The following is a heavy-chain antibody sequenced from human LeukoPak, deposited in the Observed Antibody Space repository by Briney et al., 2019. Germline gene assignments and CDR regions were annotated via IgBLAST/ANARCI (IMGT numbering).Heavy chain of an antibody. Sequence: GGSLRLSCAASGFTFSSQWMSWVRQAPGKGLEWVAIVNQGGTQKYYVDSVEGRFTISRDNAENSLYLQMNSLRAEDTAVYYCAREHYFYYLDAWGKGTTVTVSS. CDR2: VNQGGTQK. CDR3: AREHYFYYLDA. V-gene: IGHV3-7*01. CDR1: GFTFSSQW. J-gene: IGHJ6*03.